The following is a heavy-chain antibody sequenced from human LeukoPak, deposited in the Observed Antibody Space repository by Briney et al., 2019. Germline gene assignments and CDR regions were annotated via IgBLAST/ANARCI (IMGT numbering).Heavy chain of an antibody. J-gene: IGHJ4*02. CDR3: AREGFDY. CDR2: MNTNSGNS. CDR1: GYTFTNYD. V-gene: IGHV1-8*03. Sequence: ASVKVSCKASGYTFTNYDINWVRQAPGQGLEWMGYMNTNSGNSAYAQKFQGRVTITTDASISTAYMELSGLRSEDTALYCCAREGFDYWGQGTLVTVSS.